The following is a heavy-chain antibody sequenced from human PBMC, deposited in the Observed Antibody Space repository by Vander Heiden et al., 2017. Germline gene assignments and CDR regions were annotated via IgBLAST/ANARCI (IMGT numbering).Heavy chain of an antibody. V-gene: IGHV3-23*01. D-gene: IGHD1-26*01. CDR3: ARERSSSFDS. Sequence: EVQLLESGGVLVQPGGSLRLSCAASGFTFSTYAMSWFRQPPGKGLEWVSSTNDIGTSTYYADSVKGRFTISRDNSKNTLYVQMNSLRAEDMAVYYCARERSSSFDSWGQGTLVTVSS. CDR2: TNDIGTST. CDR1: GFTFSTYA. J-gene: IGHJ4*02.